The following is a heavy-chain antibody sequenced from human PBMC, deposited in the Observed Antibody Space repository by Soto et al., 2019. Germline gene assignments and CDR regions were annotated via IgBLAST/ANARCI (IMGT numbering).Heavy chain of an antibody. V-gene: IGHV1-18*01. J-gene: IGHJ4*02. Sequence: QVQLVQSGAEVKKPGASVKVSCKASGYTLNTYGITWVRQSPGQGLEWMGWISANNDHTNYPQKLQGRVTMTTDTSTSTAYMELRSLTSAATAVYYCARGTYFDYWSQGTLVPVSP. CDR3: ARGTYFDY. CDR1: GYTLNTYG. CDR2: ISANNDHT.